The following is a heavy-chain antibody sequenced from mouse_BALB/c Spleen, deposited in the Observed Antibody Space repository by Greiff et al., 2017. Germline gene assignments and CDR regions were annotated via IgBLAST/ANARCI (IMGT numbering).Heavy chain of an antibody. J-gene: IGHJ2*01. CDR1: GYTFTSYW. CDR3: ARYYRYEDY. CDR2: INPSNGRT. Sequence: QVQLQQSGADLVKPGASVKLSCKASGYTFTSYWMHWVKQRPGQGLEWIGEINPSNGRTNYNEKFKSKATLTVDKSSSTAYMQLSSLTSEDSAVYYCARYYRYEDYWGQGTTLTVSS. V-gene: IGHV1S81*02. D-gene: IGHD2-14*01.